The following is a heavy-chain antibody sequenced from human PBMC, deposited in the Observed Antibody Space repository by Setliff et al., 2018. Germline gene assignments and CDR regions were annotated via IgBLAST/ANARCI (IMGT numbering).Heavy chain of an antibody. CDR3: ARDVGIAVAGTHFQH. CDR2: ISAYNGNT. CDR1: GYTFTAYY. D-gene: IGHD6-19*01. V-gene: IGHV1-18*04. J-gene: IGHJ1*01. Sequence: ASVKVSCKASGYTFTAYYIHWVRQAPGQGLEWMGWISAYNGNTNYAQKLQGRVTMTTDTSTSTAYMELRSLRSDDTAVYYCARDVGIAVAGTHFQHWGQGTLVTVSS.